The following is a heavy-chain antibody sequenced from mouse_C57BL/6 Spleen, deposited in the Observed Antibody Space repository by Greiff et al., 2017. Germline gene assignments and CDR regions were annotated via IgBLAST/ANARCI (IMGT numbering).Heavy chain of an antibody. CDR2: IHPNSGST. V-gene: IGHV1-64*01. J-gene: IGHJ2*01. CDR3: ARAGWDGVYFDD. CDR1: GYTFTSYW. Sequence: QVQLQQPGAELVKPGASVKLSCKASGYTFTSYWMHWVKQRPGQGLEWIGMIHPNSGSTNYNEKFKSKATLTVDKSSSTAYMQLSSLTSEDSAVYYCARAGWDGVYFDDWGQGTTLTVAS. D-gene: IGHD4-1*01.